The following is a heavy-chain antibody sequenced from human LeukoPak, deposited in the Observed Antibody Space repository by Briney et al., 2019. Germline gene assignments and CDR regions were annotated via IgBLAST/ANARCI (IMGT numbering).Heavy chain of an antibody. V-gene: IGHV3-7*01. J-gene: IGHJ3*02. CDR1: GFTFSDYY. CDR2: IKPHGREK. D-gene: IGHD3-22*01. Sequence: PGGSLRLSCAASGFTFSDYYMTWIRQPPAKGLELVANIKPHGREKFYVDSVKGRCSMSRDNGKNLLFLQMHSLRVEDTAVYYCARDPYQLGSDYYFGAFDIWGQGTVVTVSS. CDR3: ARDPYQLGSDYYFGAFDI.